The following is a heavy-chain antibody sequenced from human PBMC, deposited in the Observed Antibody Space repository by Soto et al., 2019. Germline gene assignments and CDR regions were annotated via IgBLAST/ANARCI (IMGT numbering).Heavy chain of an antibody. Sequence: QVQLVQSGAEEKKPGASVKVSCKASGYTFTTYAMHWVRQAPGQRLEWMGWINAGNGNTKYSQKFQGRVTITRDTSASTAYMELSSLRSEDTAVYYCARAVAVPADFDYWGQGTLVTVAS. CDR1: GYTFTTYA. CDR3: ARAVAVPADFDY. CDR2: INAGNGNT. J-gene: IGHJ4*02. V-gene: IGHV1-3*05. D-gene: IGHD6-19*01.